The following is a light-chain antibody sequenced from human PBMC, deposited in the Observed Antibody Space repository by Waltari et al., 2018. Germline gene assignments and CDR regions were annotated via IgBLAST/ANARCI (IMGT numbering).Light chain of an antibody. CDR1: QSLLHSDGRAR. V-gene: IGKV2D-29*02. Sequence: EIVMTQAPLSLSVTPGQPASMSCKSSQSLLHSDGRARLYWYLQKPGQSPQLLISEVSNRFSGVTKRFSGSGSGTDFTLKISRVEAEDVGVYFCMQNIQLRTFGQGTKVEIE. J-gene: IGKJ1*01. CDR2: EVS. CDR3: MQNIQLRT.